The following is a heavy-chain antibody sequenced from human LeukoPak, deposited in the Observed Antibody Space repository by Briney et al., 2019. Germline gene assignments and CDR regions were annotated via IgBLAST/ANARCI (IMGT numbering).Heavy chain of an antibody. CDR1: GLTFSSYG. V-gene: IGHV3-23*01. Sequence: GGSLRLSCPAPGLTFSSYGMNWVRQAPGKGLEWVSAISGSGGSTYYADSVKGRFTISRDNSKNTLYLQMNSLRAEDTAVYYCAKGRRSAQIQLWHWGQGTLVTVSS. D-gene: IGHD5-18*01. CDR3: AKGRRSAQIQLWH. CDR2: ISGSGGST. J-gene: IGHJ4*02.